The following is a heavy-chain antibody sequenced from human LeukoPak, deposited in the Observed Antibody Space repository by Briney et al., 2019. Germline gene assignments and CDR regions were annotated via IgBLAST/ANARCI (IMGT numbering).Heavy chain of an antibody. D-gene: IGHD3-10*01. J-gene: IGHJ4*02. Sequence: GGSLRLSCAASGFTFSSYAMSWIRQAPGKGLEWVSAISGSGGSTYYADSVKGRFTISRDNSKNTLYLQMNSLRAKDTAVYYCAKGSGSGSYWGVYFDYWGQGTLVTVSS. CDR1: GFTFSSYA. CDR3: AKGSGSGSYWGVYFDY. V-gene: IGHV3-23*01. CDR2: ISGSGGST.